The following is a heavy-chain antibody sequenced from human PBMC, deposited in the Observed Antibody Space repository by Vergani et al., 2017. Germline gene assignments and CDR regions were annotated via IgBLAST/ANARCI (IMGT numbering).Heavy chain of an antibody. D-gene: IGHD2-2*01. CDR1: GGSISSGGYS. CDR2: IYHSGST. J-gene: IGHJ5*02. CDR3: ARVYCSSTSCFNWFDP. V-gene: IGHV4-30-2*01. Sequence: QLQLQESGSGLVKPSQTLSLTCAVSGGSISSGGYSWSWIRQPPEKGLEWIGYIYHSGSTYYNPSLKSRVTISVDRAKNQFSLKLSSVTAADTAVYYCARVYCSSTSCFNWFDPWGQGTLVTVSS.